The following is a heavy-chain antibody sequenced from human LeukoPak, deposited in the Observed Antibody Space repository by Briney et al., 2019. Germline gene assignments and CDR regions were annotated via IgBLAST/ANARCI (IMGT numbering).Heavy chain of an antibody. J-gene: IGHJ2*01. V-gene: IGHV4-39*01. CDR3: ARQRGSGWYLPFDL. Sequence: SETLSLTCTVSGGSISSSSNYWGWIRQPPGKGLEWIGSIYYSGSTYYNPSLKSRVTISVDTSENQFSLKLSSVTAADTAVYYCARQRGSGWYLPFDLWGRGTLVTVSS. CDR2: IYYSGST. D-gene: IGHD6-19*01. CDR1: GGSISSSSNY.